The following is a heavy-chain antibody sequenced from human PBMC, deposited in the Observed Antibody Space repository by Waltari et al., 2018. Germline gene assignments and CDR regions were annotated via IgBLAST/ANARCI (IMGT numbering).Heavy chain of an antibody. D-gene: IGHD3-10*01. J-gene: IGHJ6*02. V-gene: IGHV4-61*02. CDR2: IYTSGST. CDR3: ARFRWFGERGGGMDV. Sequence: QVQLQESGPGLVKPSQTLSLTCTVSGGSISSGSYYWSWIRPPAGKGLEWIGRIYTSGSTNYNPSLKSRVTISVDTSKNQFSLKLSSVTAADTAVYYCARFRWFGERGGGMDVWGQGTTVTVSS. CDR1: GGSISSGSYY.